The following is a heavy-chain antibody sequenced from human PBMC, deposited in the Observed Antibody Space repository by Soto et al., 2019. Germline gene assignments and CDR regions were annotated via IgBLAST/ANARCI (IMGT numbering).Heavy chain of an antibody. J-gene: IGHJ4*02. D-gene: IGHD3-9*01. CDR1: GYTFKNYG. V-gene: IGHV1-18*04. CDR3: VLGGLETGYYRDMDY. Sequence: QEHLVQSGAEVKKPGASAKGSCKASGYTFKNYGINWVRQAPGRGLEWVAWISAYNGDTSYAQHFQGRVTVTTETLTNTAYMELRSLRPDDTAVYFCVLGGLETGYYRDMDYWGQGTLVSVSS. CDR2: ISAYNGDT.